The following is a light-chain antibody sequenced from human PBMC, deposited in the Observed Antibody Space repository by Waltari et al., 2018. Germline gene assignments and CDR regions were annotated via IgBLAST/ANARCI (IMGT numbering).Light chain of an antibody. Sequence: AIRMTPSTPPFSASTGARVTITCRASQGISSYLAWYQQKPGKAPKLLIYAASTLQSGVPSRFSGSGSGTDFTLTISCLQSEDFATYYCQQYYSYPPTFGQGTKVEIK. J-gene: IGKJ1*01. CDR3: QQYYSYPPT. V-gene: IGKV1-8*01. CDR2: AAS. CDR1: QGISSY.